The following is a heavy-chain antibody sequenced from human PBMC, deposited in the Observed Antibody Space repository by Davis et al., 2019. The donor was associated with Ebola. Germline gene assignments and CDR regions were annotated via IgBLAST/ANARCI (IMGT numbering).Heavy chain of an antibody. CDR3: ARLSSIAARGV. J-gene: IGHJ6*02. CDR2: IWYDGSNK. D-gene: IGHD6-6*01. Sequence: GGSLRLSCAASGFTFSSYEMNWVRQAPGKGLEWVAVIWYDGSNKYYADSVKGRFNISRDNSKNTLYLQMNSLRAEDTAVYYCARLSSIAARGVWGQGTTVTVSS. V-gene: IGHV3-33*08. CDR1: GFTFSSYE.